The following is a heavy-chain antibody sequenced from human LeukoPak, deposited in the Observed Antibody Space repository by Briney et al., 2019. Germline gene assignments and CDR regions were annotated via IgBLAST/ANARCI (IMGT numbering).Heavy chain of an antibody. CDR3: ARLVSSGYYPEYYYYGMDL. Sequence: GESLKISCKGSGYSFTSYWIAWVRQMPGTGLEWMGTIYPSDSDTRYSPSFLGQVTISAGKSISTAYLQWSSLRASDTAMYYCARLVSSGYYPEYYYYGMDLWGQGTTVTVSS. CDR1: GYSFTSYW. CDR2: IYPSDSDT. V-gene: IGHV5-51*01. J-gene: IGHJ6*02. D-gene: IGHD3-22*01.